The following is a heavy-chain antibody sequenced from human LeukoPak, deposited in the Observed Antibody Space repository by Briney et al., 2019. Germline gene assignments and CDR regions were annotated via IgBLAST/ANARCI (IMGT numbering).Heavy chain of an antibody. V-gene: IGHV3-15*01. Sequence: GGSLRLSCAASGFTFSNAWMSWVRQAPGKGLEGGGRIKSKTDGGTTDYAALEKGRFTIASDDSTNTLYLQMHSLKTEDTAVYYCTTERVPDYWGQGTLVTVSS. CDR3: TTERVPDY. D-gene: IGHD2-2*01. CDR1: GFTFSNAW. J-gene: IGHJ4*02. CDR2: IKSKTDGGTT.